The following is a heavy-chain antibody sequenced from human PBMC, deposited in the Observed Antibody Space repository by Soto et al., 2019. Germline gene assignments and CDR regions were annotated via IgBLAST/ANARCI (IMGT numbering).Heavy chain of an antibody. CDR1: GFTFSSYG. J-gene: IGHJ6*02. CDR2: IWYDGSNK. D-gene: IGHD6-13*01. CDR3: ARDGNGYSSSWRTSWYYYYGVDV. V-gene: IGHV3-33*01. Sequence: GGSLRLSCAASGFTFSSYGMHWVRQAPGKGLEWVAVIWYDGSNKYYADSVKGRFTISRDNSKNTLCLQMNSLRAEDTAVYYCARDGNGYSSSWRTSWYYYYGVDVWGQGTTVTVSS.